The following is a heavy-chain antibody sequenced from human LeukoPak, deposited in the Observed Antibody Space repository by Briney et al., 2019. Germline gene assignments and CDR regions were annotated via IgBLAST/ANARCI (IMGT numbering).Heavy chain of an antibody. CDR1: GDSVSTNSAA. CDR2: TCYRSKWYN. D-gene: IGHD3-16*01. J-gene: IGHJ6*02. CDR3: AREGGEDNYYYYGMDV. V-gene: IGHV6-1*01. Sequence: SQTLSLTRAISGDSVSTNSAAWIWIRQSPSRGLEWLGRTCYRSKWYNDYAVSVKSRITINPDTSKNQFSLQLNSVTPEDTAVYYCAREGGEDNYYYYGMDVWGQGTTVTVSS.